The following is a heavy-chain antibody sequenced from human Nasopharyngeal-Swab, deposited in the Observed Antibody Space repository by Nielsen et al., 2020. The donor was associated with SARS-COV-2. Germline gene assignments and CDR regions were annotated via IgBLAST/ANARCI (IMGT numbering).Heavy chain of an antibody. CDR2: IKQDGSEK. D-gene: IGHD5-12*01. CDR1: GFTFSSYW. J-gene: IGHJ3*01. Sequence: GGSLRLSCAASGFTFSSYWMSWVRQAPGKGREWVANIKQDGSEKYYVDSVKGRFTISRDNAKNSLYLQMNSLRAEDTAVYYCATRGYSGYDSAWGQGTMVTVSS. CDR3: ATRGYSGYDSA. V-gene: IGHV3-7*01.